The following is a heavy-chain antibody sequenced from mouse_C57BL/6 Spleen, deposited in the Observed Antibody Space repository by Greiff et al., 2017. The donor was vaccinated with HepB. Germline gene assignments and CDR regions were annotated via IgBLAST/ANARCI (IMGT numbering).Heavy chain of an antibody. Sequence: VQLQQSGPELVKPGASVKISCKASGYAFSSSWMNWVKQRPGKGLEWIGRIYPGDGDTNYNGKFKGKATLTADKSSSTAYMQISSLTSEESAVYFCARGMDYWGQGTSVTVSS. CDR3: ARGMDY. CDR1: GYAFSSSW. V-gene: IGHV1-82*01. J-gene: IGHJ4*01. CDR2: IYPGDGDT.